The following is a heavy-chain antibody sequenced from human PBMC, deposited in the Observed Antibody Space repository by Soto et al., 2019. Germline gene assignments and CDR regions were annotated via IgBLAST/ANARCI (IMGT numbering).Heavy chain of an antibody. CDR2: ISYDGSKK. V-gene: IGHV3-30*03. D-gene: IGHD3-10*01. CDR1: VFTFISYG. J-gene: IGHJ4*02. CDR3: ARSRSGAVADSFDF. Sequence: PGWSLRLSCASSVFTFISYGMHWVRQAPGKGLEWVAVISYDGSKKYYADSVKGRFTISRDNSKDTVYLQMNSLRDEDSAMFYCARSRSGAVADSFDFWGQGTLVTVSS.